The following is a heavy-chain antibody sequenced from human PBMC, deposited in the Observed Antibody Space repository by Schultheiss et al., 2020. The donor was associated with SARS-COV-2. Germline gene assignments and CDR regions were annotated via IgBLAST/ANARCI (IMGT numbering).Heavy chain of an antibody. CDR3: ARYSSSSGWFDP. CDR2: IYYIGST. CDR1: GGSFSGYY. V-gene: IGHV4-34*01. D-gene: IGHD6-6*01. Sequence: SETLSLTCAVYGGSFSGYYWSWIRQPPGKDLEWIGTIYYIGSTNYNPSLKSRVTISIDTSQNQFSLKLSSVTAADTAVYYCARYSSSSGWFDPWGQGTLVTVSS. J-gene: IGHJ5*02.